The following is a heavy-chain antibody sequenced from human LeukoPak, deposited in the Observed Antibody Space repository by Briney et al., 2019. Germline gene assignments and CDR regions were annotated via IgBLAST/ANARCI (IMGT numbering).Heavy chain of an antibody. D-gene: IGHD2-2*01. J-gene: IGHJ5*02. CDR3: ARGERGFYCSSTSCPLRRFDP. Sequence: SETLSLTCTVSGGSISSGDYYWSWIRQPPGKGLEWIGYIYYSGSTYYNPSLKSRVTISVDTSKNQFSLKLSSVTAADTAVYYCARGERGFYCSSTSCPLRRFDPWGQGTLVTVSS. CDR1: GGSISSGDYY. V-gene: IGHV4-30-4*08. CDR2: IYYSGST.